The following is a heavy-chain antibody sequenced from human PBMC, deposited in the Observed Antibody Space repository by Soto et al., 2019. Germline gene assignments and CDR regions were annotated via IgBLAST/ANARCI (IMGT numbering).Heavy chain of an antibody. J-gene: IGHJ6*02. D-gene: IGHD5-18*01. V-gene: IGHV5-10-1*01. CDR3: ARNTHGGYSYGAYDYYGMHV. CDR2: IDPSDSYT. CDR1: GYSFTSYW. Sequence: GESLKISCKGSGYSFTSYWISWVRQMPGKGLEWMGRIDPSDSYTNYSPSFQGHVTISADKSISTAYLQWSSLKASDTAMYYCARNTHGGYSYGAYDYYGMHVWGQGTTVTVSS.